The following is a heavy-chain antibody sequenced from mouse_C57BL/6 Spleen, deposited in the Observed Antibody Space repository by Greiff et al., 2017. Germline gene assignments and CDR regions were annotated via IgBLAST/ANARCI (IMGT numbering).Heavy chain of an antibody. V-gene: IGHV1-54*01. D-gene: IGHD3-2*02. CDR1: GYAFTNYL. CDR3: ARTAQATDY. CDR2: INPGSGGT. Sequence: QVQLKQSGAELVRPGTSVKVSCKASGYAFTNYLIEWVKQRPGQGLEWIGVINPGSGGTNYNGKFKGKETLTADKSSSTAYMQLSSLTSEDSAVYFCARTAQATDYWGQGTTLTVSS. J-gene: IGHJ2*01.